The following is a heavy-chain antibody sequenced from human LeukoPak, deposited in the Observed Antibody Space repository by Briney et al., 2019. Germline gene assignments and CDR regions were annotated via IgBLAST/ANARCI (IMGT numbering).Heavy chain of an antibody. CDR3: AKVKSSLTLIGA. CDR1: GFLFSRCA. Sequence: LTGGSLRLSCAASGFLFSRCAMSWVRQAPGKGLEWVSSISGAGDIAHYAESVKGRFTISRDNSGNTLYVQMDSLRAEDTAVYYCAKVKSSLTLIGAWGQGTLVTVSP. J-gene: IGHJ5*02. CDR2: ISGAGDIA. V-gene: IGHV3-23*01. D-gene: IGHD2-8*01.